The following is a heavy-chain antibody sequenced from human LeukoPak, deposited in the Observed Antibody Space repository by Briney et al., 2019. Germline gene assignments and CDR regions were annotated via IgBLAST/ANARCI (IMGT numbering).Heavy chain of an antibody. CDR1: GGSVSSGSYY. V-gene: IGHV4-61*01. CDR3: VRASRHGNSGWYGDY. D-gene: IGHD6-19*01. J-gene: IGHJ4*02. Sequence: SETLSLTCTVSGGSVSSGSYYWSWIRQPPGKGLEWIGYIYYSGSANYNPSLMSRVTMSVDTSKNQFSLQLSSVTVADTAVYYCVRASRHGNSGWYGDYWGQGIQVTVSS. CDR2: IYYSGSA.